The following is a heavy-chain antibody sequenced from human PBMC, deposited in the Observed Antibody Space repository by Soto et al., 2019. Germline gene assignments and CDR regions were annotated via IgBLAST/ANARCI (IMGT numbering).Heavy chain of an antibody. CDR2: ISSSGSTI. CDR1: GFTFSDYY. CDR3: ARDYRSGDYAPNYFDY. V-gene: IGHV3-11*01. J-gene: IGHJ4*02. Sequence: QVQLVESGGGLVKPGGSLRLSCAASGFTFSDYYMSWIRQAPGKGLEWVSYISSSGSTIYYADSVKGRFIISRDNAKNSLYLQMNSLRAEDTAVYYCARDYRSGDYAPNYFDYWGQGTLVTVSS. D-gene: IGHD4-17*01.